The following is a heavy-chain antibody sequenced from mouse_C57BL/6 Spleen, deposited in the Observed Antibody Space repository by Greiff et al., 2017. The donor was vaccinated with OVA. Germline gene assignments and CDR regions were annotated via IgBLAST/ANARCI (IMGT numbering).Heavy chain of an antibody. CDR3: TRDRKLGNAMDY. V-gene: IGHV5-9-1*02. CDR2: ISSGGDYI. Sequence: EVKLVESGEGLVKPGGSLKLSCAASGFTFSSYAMSWVRQTPEKRLEWVAYISSGGDYIYYADTVKGRFTISRDNARNTLYLQMSSLKSEDTAMYYCTRDRKLGNAMDYWGQGTSVTVSS. D-gene: IGHD4-1*01. J-gene: IGHJ4*01. CDR1: GFTFSSYA.